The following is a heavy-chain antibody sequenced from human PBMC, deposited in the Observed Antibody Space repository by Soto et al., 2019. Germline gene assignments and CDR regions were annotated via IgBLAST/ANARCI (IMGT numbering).Heavy chain of an antibody. CDR2: IKSKNDGGTI. D-gene: IGHD2-15*01. CDR3: TAETYCGGGSCPEY. V-gene: IGHV3-15*01. Sequence: EVQLVESGGGLVKPGGSLRLSCAASGSTFSHFWMSWVRQAPGKGLEWVGRIKSKNDGGTIDYAAPVKGRFTISRDDSKNTVDLQANSPEAEDTAVYFCTAETYCGGGSCPEYWGQGTLVTVSS. J-gene: IGHJ4*02. CDR1: GSTFSHFW.